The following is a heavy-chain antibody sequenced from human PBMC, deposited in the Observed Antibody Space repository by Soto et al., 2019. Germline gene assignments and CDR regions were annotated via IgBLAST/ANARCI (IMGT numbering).Heavy chain of an antibody. CDR2: INHSGST. V-gene: IGHV4-39*01. CDR3: ARLGGYVSVGYYYLWDS. D-gene: IGHD3-22*01. Sequence: SETLSLTCRVSDGSMNSDSSYWGWIRQPPGKGLEWIGVINHSGSTYHNLSLKGRVTMSVDASRNQFSLKLTSMTAADTAVYYCARLGGYVSVGYYYLWDSWGQGNLVTVSS. J-gene: IGHJ4*02. CDR1: DGSMNSDSSY.